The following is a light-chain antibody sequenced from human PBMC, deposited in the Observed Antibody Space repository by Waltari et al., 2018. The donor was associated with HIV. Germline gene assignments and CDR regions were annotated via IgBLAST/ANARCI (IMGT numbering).Light chain of an antibody. V-gene: IGLV1-47*01. CDR3: GAWDDSLRIYV. J-gene: IGLJ1*01. Sequence: QSVLTQPPSASGTPGQRVTISCSGSSSHIGSIYVYWYQHLPGAAPKLLLYRSDQRPSGVPNRFSGTKSGTSASLTISGLRSEDEGDYYCGAWDDSLRIYVFGTGTKVTVL. CDR1: SSHIGSIY. CDR2: RSD.